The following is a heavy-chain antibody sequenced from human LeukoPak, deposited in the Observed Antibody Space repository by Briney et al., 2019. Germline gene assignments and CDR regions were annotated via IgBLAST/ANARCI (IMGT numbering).Heavy chain of an antibody. Sequence: PGGSLRLSCTASGFTFSSYEMNWVRQAPGKGLEWVSYISSSGTTIYYADSVKGRFTISRDNAKNSLYLQMNSPRGEDTAVYYCARKTSPGYSYGFDYWGQGTLVTVSS. CDR2: ISSSGTTI. V-gene: IGHV3-48*03. CDR3: ARKTSPGYSYGFDY. D-gene: IGHD5-18*01. CDR1: GFTFSSYE. J-gene: IGHJ4*02.